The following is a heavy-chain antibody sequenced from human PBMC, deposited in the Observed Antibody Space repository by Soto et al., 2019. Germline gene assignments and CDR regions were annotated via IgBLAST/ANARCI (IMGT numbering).Heavy chain of an antibody. V-gene: IGHV4-31*03. J-gene: IGHJ5*02. D-gene: IGHD2-21*01. Sequence: QVQLQESGPGLVKPSQTLSLTCTVSGDSISRGGYYWNWIRQHPRKGLGWIGYIYHSGSTNYNPSLKSRVTISVDTSKNQLSLELSSVTAADTVIYYCARDGAGAYGLGWFDPWGQGILVTVSS. CDR3: ARDGAGAYGLGWFDP. CDR2: IYHSGST. CDR1: GDSISRGGYY.